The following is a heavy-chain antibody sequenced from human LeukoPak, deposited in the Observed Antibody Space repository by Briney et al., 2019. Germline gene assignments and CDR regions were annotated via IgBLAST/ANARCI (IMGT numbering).Heavy chain of an antibody. CDR3: ARHYYGDYPNLYYFDY. Sequence: SETLSLTCTVSGGSISSYSWSWIRQPPGKGLEWIGYIYYSGSTNYNPSLKSRVTISADTSKNQFSLKLSSVTATDTAVYYCARHYYGDYPNLYYFDYWARERWSPSPQ. D-gene: IGHD4-17*01. V-gene: IGHV4-59*08. J-gene: IGHJ4*02. CDR2: IYYSGST. CDR1: GGSISSYS.